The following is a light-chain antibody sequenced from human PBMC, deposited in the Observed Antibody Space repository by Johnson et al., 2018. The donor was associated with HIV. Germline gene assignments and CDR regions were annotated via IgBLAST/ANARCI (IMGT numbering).Light chain of an antibody. J-gene: IGLJ1*01. CDR1: SSDIGNNY. CDR3: GAWNSSRSGGRDV. Sequence: QSVLTQPPSVSAAPGQKVTISCYGSSSDIGNNYVSWYQQLPGTAPQLLIYDNNKRPSGIPDRFSGSKSDTSATLGISGLHTGDEADYYCGAWNSSRSGGRDVFGTGTKVTVL. V-gene: IGLV1-51*01. CDR2: DNN.